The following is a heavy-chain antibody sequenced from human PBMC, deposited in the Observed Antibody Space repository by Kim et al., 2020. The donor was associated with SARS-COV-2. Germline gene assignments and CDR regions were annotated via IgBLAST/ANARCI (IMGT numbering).Heavy chain of an antibody. D-gene: IGHD2-2*01. CDR1: GFTFSSYG. CDR2: IAASGDYT. Sequence: GGSLRLSCAASGFTFSSYGMTWVRQAPGKGLEWVAAIAASGDYTFYADSVKGRFTISRDSSKNTLFLQMNSLTAEDTAVYYCAKRHTSAAPQYFGYLGQGTLVTVSS. J-gene: IGHJ4*02. V-gene: IGHV3-23*01. CDR3: AKRHTSAAPQYFGY.